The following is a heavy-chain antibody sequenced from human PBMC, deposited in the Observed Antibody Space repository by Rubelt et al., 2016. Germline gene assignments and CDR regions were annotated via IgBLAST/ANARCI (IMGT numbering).Heavy chain of an antibody. D-gene: IGHD4-23*01. Sequence: QLQLQESGPGLVKPPETLSLACTVSGTSISSTSFYWGWIRQPPGKGLEWIGSIYYSGRTYYKPSLTSRVTISVDTSKNQFSLMLSSVTAADTAVYYCARGNSAEYWGQGTLVTVSS. V-gene: IGHV4-39*07. CDR3: ARGNSAEY. CDR2: IYYSGRT. CDR1: GTSISSTSFY. J-gene: IGHJ4*02.